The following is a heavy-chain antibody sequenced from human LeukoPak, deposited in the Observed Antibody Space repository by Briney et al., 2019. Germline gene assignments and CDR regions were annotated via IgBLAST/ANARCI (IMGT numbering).Heavy chain of an antibody. CDR1: GYTFTGYY. J-gene: IGHJ4*02. CDR2: INPNSGGT. V-gene: IGHV1-2*02. CDR3: ARESGSHYDILTGYYL. D-gene: IGHD3-9*01. Sequence: GASVKVSCKASGYTFTGYYMHWVRQAPGQGLEWMGWINPNSGGTNYAQKFQGRVTMTRDTSISTAYMELGRLRSDDTAVYYCARESGSHYDILTGYYLWGQGTLVTVSS.